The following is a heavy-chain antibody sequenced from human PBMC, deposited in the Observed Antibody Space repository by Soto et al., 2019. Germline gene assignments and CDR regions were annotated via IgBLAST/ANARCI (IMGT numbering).Heavy chain of an antibody. D-gene: IGHD3-22*01. V-gene: IGHV3-30*18. J-gene: IGHJ2*01. Sequence: QVQLVESGGGVVQPGRSLRLSCAASGLTFSSYGMHWVRQAPGKGLEWVAVISHDGSTKYYADAVRGRFTISRDNSNNTLYLQMDSLRPEDTALYYCANPFQRSGYYYDFWYFDVWGRGTLVTVSS. CDR2: ISHDGSTK. CDR1: GLTFSSYG. CDR3: ANPFQRSGYYYDFWYFDV.